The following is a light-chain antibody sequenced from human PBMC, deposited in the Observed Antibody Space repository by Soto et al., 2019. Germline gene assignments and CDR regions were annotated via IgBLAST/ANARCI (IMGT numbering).Light chain of an antibody. CDR2: DAS. Sequence: EIVLTQSTASLSLSPVERGTLSCRANQRVSSYLGGYQHKPGQAPRLLIYDASKRASGIPARFSGSGSGTELSRTISSIEPEDFAVYYCQQRSNWPSTWTFGQGTRVEIK. CDR1: QRVSSY. CDR3: QQRSNWPSTWT. V-gene: IGKV3-11*01. J-gene: IGKJ1*01.